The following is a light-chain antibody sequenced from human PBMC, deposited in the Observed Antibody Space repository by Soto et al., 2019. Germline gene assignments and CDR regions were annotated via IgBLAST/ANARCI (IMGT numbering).Light chain of an antibody. V-gene: IGKV3-11*01. J-gene: IGKJ5*01. CDR1: QSVGSK. CDR2: DAS. CDR3: QQRSSWPIT. Sequence: GLKLSPATVALITGEGVTLSCMASQSVGSKLAWFQQKPGQAPRLLIYDASNRATGIPARFSGSGSGTDFTVTISSLEPEDFAVYYCQQRSSWPITFGAGTRLEIK.